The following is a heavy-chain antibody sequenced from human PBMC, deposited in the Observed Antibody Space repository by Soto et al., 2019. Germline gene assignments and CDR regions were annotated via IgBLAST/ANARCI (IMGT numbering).Heavy chain of an antibody. CDR1: GGSISSSSYY. V-gene: IGHV4-39*01. Sequence: SETLSLTCTVSGGSISSSSYYWGWIRQPPGKGLEWIGSIYYSGSTYYNPSLKSRVTISVDTSKNQFSLKLSSVTAADTAVYYCARGRLLWFGELSGLDYWGQGTLVTVSS. CDR3: ARGRLLWFGELSGLDY. CDR2: IYYSGST. J-gene: IGHJ4*02. D-gene: IGHD3-10*01.